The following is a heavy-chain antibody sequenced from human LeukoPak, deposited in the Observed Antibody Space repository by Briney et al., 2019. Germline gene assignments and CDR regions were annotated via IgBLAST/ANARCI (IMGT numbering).Heavy chain of an antibody. CDR1: GGSISSSSYY. Sequence: PSETLSLTCSVSGGSISSSSYYWGWIRQPPGKGLEWIGEINHSGSTNYNPSLKSRVTISVDTSKNQFSLKLSSVTAADTAVYYCARVRAVLGGDNWFDPWGQGTLVTVSS. V-gene: IGHV4-39*07. CDR2: INHSGST. CDR3: ARVRAVLGGDNWFDP. J-gene: IGHJ5*02. D-gene: IGHD3-16*01.